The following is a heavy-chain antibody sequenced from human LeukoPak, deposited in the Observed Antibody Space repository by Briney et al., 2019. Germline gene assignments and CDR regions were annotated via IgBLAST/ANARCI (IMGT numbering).Heavy chain of an antibody. V-gene: IGHV3-23*01. Sequence: GGSLRLSCAASGFTFSSYAMSWVRQAPGKGLEWVSAISGSGGSTYYADSVKGRFTISRDNAKNTVYLQMNNLRAEDTALYYCGRHAYGGSPPLSWGQGALVTVSS. CDR2: ISGSGGST. CDR3: GRHAYGGSPPLS. D-gene: IGHD3-10*01. J-gene: IGHJ4*02. CDR1: GFTFSSYA.